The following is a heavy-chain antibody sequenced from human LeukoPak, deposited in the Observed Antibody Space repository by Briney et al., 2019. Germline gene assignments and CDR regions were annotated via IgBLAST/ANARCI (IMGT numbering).Heavy chain of an antibody. V-gene: IGHV4-34*01. CDR1: GGSFSGYY. J-gene: IGHJ4*02. Sequence: SETLSLTCAVYGGSFSGYYWSWIRQPPGKGLEWIGEINHSGSTNYNPSLKSRVTISVDTSKNQFSLKLRSVTAADTAVYYCARAQGDYGEDYWGQGTLVTVSS. D-gene: IGHD4-17*01. CDR2: INHSGST. CDR3: ARAQGDYGEDY.